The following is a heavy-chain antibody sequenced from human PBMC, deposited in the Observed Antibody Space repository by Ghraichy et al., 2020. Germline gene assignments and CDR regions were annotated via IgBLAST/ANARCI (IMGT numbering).Heavy chain of an antibody. CDR2: IIPIFGTA. D-gene: IGHD3-3*01. CDR1: GGTFSSYA. J-gene: IGHJ5*02. V-gene: IGHV1-69*01. CDR3: AREPVYDSAWFDP. Sequence: SVKVSCKASGGTFSSYAISWVRQAPGQGLEWMGGIIPIFGTANYAQKFQGRVTITADESTSTAYMELSSLRSEDTAVYYCAREPVYDSAWFDPWGQGTLVTVSS.